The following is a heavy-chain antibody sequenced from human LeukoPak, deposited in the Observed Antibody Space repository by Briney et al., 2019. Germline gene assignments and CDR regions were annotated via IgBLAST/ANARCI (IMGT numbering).Heavy chain of an antibody. D-gene: IGHD6-13*01. Sequence: GGSLRLSCPASGLTLDDYAMHWFRQAPGKGLEGFSGISWNSGSIGYADSVKGRFTISRDNAKNSLYLQMNSLRAEDMALYYCAKDIGSSWYGGYFDYWGQGTLLTVSS. CDR1: GLTLDDYA. CDR2: ISWNSGSI. V-gene: IGHV3-9*03. J-gene: IGHJ4*02. CDR3: AKDIGSSWYGGYFDY.